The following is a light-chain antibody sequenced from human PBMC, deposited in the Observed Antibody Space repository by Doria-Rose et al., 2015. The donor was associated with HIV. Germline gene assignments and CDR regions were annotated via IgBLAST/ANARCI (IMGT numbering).Light chain of an antibody. CDR1: QSFSSTY. Sequence: TQSPGTLSLSPGERATLSCRASQSFSSTYLAWYQQKPGQAPSLLIYDGSTRATGIPGRFNASGSGTDFTLTINRLEPGDFALYYCHQYGTSWTFGQGTKVEI. CDR3: HQYGTSWT. CDR2: DGS. J-gene: IGKJ1*01. V-gene: IGKV3-20*01.